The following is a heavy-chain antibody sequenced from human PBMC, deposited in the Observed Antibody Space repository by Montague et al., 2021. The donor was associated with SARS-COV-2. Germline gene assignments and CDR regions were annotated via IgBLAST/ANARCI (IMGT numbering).Heavy chain of an antibody. J-gene: IGHJ4*02. V-gene: IGHV3-30*04. CDR1: GFTFSSYA. Sequence: SLRLSCAASGFTFSSYAMHWARQAPGKGLEWVAVISYDGSNKYYADSVKGRFTISRDNAKNSLYLQMNSLRAEDTAVYYCARDNWAGATEFDYWGQGTLVTVSS. D-gene: IGHD1-26*01. CDR2: ISYDGSNK. CDR3: ARDNWAGATEFDY.